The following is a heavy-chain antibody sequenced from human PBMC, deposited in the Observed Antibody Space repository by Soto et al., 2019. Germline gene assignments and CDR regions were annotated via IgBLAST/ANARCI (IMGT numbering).Heavy chain of an antibody. Sequence: ASVKVSCKASGYTFASYGISWVRQAPGQGLEWVAWISGYTGDTHYAQKLQDRVTLTTDTSTNIVYMELRSLGSDDTAVYYCARGGVFFFAAPTNPFDYWGQGTLVTVS. J-gene: IGHJ4*02. CDR2: ISGYTGDT. V-gene: IGHV1-18*01. D-gene: IGHD3-10*01. CDR3: ARGGVFFFAAPTNPFDY. CDR1: GYTFASYG.